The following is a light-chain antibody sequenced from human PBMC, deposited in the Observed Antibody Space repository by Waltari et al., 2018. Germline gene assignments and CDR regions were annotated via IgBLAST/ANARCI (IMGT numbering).Light chain of an antibody. J-gene: IGLJ3*02. CDR3: AAWDDSLSGRV. CDR2: RNK. Sequence: QSVLTQPPSASGTPGQRVTISCSGSSSNIGSNYLYWYQQLPGAAPKLLIYRNKPPPSVVPARFSGSQSGTSASLAISGLRSEDEADYYCAAWDDSLSGRVFGGGTKLTVL. CDR1: SSNIGSNY. V-gene: IGLV1-47*01.